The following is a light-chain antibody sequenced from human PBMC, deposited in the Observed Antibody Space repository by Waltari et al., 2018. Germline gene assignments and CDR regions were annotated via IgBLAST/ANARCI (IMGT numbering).Light chain of an antibody. J-gene: IGKJ2*01. CDR2: WVS. V-gene: IGKV4-1*01. CDR1: QSVLQSSNNKNY. CDR3: QQYYNTPYT. Sequence: DIVMTQSPDSLAASLGERATINCKSSQSVLQSSNNKNYLAWYQLKPGQPPTLLIYWVSTRESGVPDRFSGSGSGTDFTLTISSLQAEDVAFYYCQQYYNTPYTFGQGTKLEIK.